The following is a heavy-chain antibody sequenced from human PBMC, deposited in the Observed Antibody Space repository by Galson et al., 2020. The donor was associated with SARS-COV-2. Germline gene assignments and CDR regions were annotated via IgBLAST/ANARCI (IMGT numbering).Heavy chain of an antibody. J-gene: IGHJ5*02. CDR3: AKDQFTAVTTYIHGDWFDP. D-gene: IGHD4-17*01. CDR2: ISGSGAYI. V-gene: IGHV3-23*01. Sequence: QASETLSLTCAVSGFTFSSYAVSWVRQAPGKGLEWVSVISGSGAYIYYADSVKGRFTISRDYSKNTVYLQMNSLRAEDTAVYYCAKDQFTAVTTYIHGDWFDPWGQGTLVTVSS. CDR1: GFTFSSYA.